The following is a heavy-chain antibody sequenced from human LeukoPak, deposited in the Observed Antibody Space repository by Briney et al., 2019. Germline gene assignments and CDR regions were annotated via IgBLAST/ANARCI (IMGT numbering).Heavy chain of an antibody. J-gene: IGHJ4*02. CDR3: ARKPRGDYYGSGSYYRYFDY. CDR1: GRSFSGYY. Sequence: PSETLSLTCAVYGRSFSGYYWSWIRQPPGKGLEWIGEINHSGSTNYNPSLKSRVTISVDTSKNQFSLKLSSVTAADTAVYYCARKPRGDYYGSGSYYRYFDYWGQGTLVTVSS. V-gene: IGHV4-34*01. CDR2: INHSGST. D-gene: IGHD3-10*01.